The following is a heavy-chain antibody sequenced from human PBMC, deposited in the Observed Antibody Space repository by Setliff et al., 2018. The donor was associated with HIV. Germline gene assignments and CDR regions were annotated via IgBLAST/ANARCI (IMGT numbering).Heavy chain of an antibody. J-gene: IGHJ6*03. D-gene: IGHD1-26*01. Sequence: PGGSLRLSCAASGFTLSDYEMNWVRQAPGKGPGWISFIASASSSTYYADSVKGRFTISRDNAKNSLYLQMNSLRPEDTALYYCARDIDSGSYYYYYMDVWGKGTTVTVSS. CDR3: ARDIDSGSYYYYYMDV. CDR1: GFTLSDYE. CDR2: IASASSST. V-gene: IGHV3-48*03.